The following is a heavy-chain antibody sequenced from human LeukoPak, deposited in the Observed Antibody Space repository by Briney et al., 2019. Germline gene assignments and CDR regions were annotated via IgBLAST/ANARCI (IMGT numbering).Heavy chain of an antibody. J-gene: IGHJ4*02. CDR2: IYHSGTT. D-gene: IGHD6-19*01. CDR3: ARLIAVTGSGLVDS. Sequence: PSETLSLTCAVSGGSISSNNWWSWVRQPPGKGLEWIGEIYHSGTTNYNPSLGSRVTISVDKSKNQFSLKLSSVTAADTAVYHCARLIAVTGSGLVDSWGQGTLVIVSS. V-gene: IGHV4-4*02. CDR1: GGSISSNNW.